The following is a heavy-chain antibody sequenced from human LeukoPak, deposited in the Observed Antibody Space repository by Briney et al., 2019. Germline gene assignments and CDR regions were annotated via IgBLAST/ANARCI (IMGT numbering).Heavy chain of an antibody. J-gene: IGHJ4*02. V-gene: IGHV3-23*01. CDR3: AGAFSGWSPKF. D-gene: IGHD6-19*01. CDR2: ISDGGGAT. Sequence: GGSLRLSCAASGFTFSSYAMTWVRQAPGKGLEWVSGISDGGGATYYADSVKGRFTLSRDNSKNTLYLQMNSLRADDTAVYYCAGAFSGWSPKFWGQGTLVTVSS. CDR1: GFTFSSYA.